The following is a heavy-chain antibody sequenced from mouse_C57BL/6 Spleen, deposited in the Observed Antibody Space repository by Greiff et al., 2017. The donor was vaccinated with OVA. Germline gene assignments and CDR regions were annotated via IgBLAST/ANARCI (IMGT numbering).Heavy chain of an antibody. Sequence: EVNVVESGGGLVKPGGSLKLSCAASGFTFSSYAMSWVRQTPEKRLAWVATISDGGSYTYYPDNVKGRFTISRDNDNNNLYLQMIHLKSEDTALYSCARDRGLITNWYCDVWGTGTTVTVSS. CDR1: GFTFSSYA. CDR2: ISDGGSYT. V-gene: IGHV5-4*01. D-gene: IGHD1-3*01. J-gene: IGHJ1*03. CDR3: ARDRGLITNWYCDV.